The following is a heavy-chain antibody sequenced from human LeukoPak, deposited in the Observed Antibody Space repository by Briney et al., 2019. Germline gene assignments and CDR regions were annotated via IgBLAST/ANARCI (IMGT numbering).Heavy chain of an antibody. CDR1: GYTFTGYY. Sequence: ASVKVSCKASGYTFTGYYMHWVRQAPGQGLEWMGRINPNSGGTNYAQKFQGRVTMTRDTSISTAYMELSRLRSDDTAVYYCARVGREYYYDGSGYPIDYWGQGTLVTVSS. J-gene: IGHJ4*02. CDR2: INPNSGGT. V-gene: IGHV1-2*06. CDR3: ARVGREYYYDGSGYPIDY. D-gene: IGHD3-22*01.